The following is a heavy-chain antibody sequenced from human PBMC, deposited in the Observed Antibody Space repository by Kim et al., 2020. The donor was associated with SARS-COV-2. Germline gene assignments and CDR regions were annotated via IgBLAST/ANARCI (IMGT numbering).Heavy chain of an antibody. CDR3: AKSGQLDY. CDR1: GFTFSNSP. Sequence: GGSLRLSCAASGFTFSNSPMSWVRQAPGKGLEWVSTIDGRGATTYYPGSVKGRFTISRDNSKNTLSLQMNNLRAEDTAVYFCAKSGQLDYWGQGTLVTVSS. CDR2: IDGRGATT. V-gene: IGHV3-23*01. D-gene: IGHD5-12*01. J-gene: IGHJ4*02.